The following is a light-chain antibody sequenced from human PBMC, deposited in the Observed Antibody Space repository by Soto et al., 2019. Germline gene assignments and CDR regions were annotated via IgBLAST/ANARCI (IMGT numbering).Light chain of an antibody. CDR3: QQYNNWPHT. Sequence: EIVLSQSPGTLSLSPGERATLSCRASQSVSSSYLAWYQQKPGQAPRLLIYYISTRATGIPARFSGSGSGTDFTLTINSLQSEDFAVYYCQQYNNWPHTFGQGTKV. V-gene: IGKV3D-15*01. CDR1: QSVSSSY. J-gene: IGKJ2*01. CDR2: YIS.